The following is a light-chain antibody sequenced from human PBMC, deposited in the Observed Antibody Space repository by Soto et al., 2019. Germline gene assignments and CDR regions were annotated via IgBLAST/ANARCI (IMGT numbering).Light chain of an antibody. CDR1: QSVSSY. CDR3: QQRSNWPPVS. Sequence: EIVLTQSPATLFLSPGERATLSCRASQSVSSYLAWYQQKPGQAPRLLIYDASSRATGIPARFSGSGSGTDFTLTISSLEPEDFAVYYCQQRSNWPPVSFGQGTRLEIK. CDR2: DAS. J-gene: IGKJ5*01. V-gene: IGKV3-11*01.